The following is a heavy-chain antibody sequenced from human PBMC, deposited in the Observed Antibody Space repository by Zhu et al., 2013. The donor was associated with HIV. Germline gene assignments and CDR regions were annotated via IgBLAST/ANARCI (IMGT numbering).Heavy chain of an antibody. CDR2: VIPIFHAT. CDR3: ARIQTGTTTFYYYYGMDV. Sequence: QVQLVRVWGAGEKPGSSVKVSCKASAVAFTSYAISWLRQAPGQGPEWMGGVIPIFHATNYSQKFQGRLTITADKSTNTAYMELTSLRSDDTAVYYCARIQTGTTTFYYYYGMDVWGQGTTVTVSS. D-gene: IGHD1-7*01. J-gene: IGHJ6*02. CDR1: AVAFTSYA. V-gene: IGHV1-69*06.